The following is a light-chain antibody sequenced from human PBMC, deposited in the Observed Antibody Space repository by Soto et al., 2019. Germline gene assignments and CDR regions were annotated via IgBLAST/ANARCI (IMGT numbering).Light chain of an antibody. CDR2: EVS. Sequence: LTQRPSASGSPGQSVTISCTGTSSDVGGYNYVSWFQQHPGKAPKLMIYEVSKRPSGVPDRFSGSKSGNTASLTVSGLQAEDEADYYCSSYAGSNNFVFGTGTKVTVL. CDR1: SSDVGGYNY. CDR3: SSYAGSNNFV. J-gene: IGLJ1*01. V-gene: IGLV2-8*01.